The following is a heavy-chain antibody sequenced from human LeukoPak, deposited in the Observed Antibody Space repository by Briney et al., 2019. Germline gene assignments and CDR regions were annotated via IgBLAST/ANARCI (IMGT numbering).Heavy chain of an antibody. CDR1: GFTFSSYE. Sequence: QAGGSLRLSCAASGFTFSSYEMNWVRQAPGRGLEWVSYISSSGSTIYYADSVKGRFTISRDNAKNSLYLQMNSLRAEDTAVYYCARVSTGYDSGSFDYWGQGTLVTVSS. CDR3: ARVSTGYDSGSFDY. CDR2: ISSSGSTI. J-gene: IGHJ4*02. V-gene: IGHV3-48*03. D-gene: IGHD5-12*01.